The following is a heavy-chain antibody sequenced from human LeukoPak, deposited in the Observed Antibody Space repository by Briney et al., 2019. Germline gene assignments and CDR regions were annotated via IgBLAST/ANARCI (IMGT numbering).Heavy chain of an antibody. Sequence: SETLSLTCTVCGGSISSYYWSWIRQPPGKGLEWIGYIYYSGSTNYNPSLKSRVTISVDTSKNQFSLKLSSVTAADTAVYYCAKEDGYCSSTSCMNWFDPWGQGTLVTVSS. CDR1: GGSISSYY. D-gene: IGHD2-2*03. CDR2: IYYSGST. J-gene: IGHJ5*02. CDR3: AKEDGYCSSTSCMNWFDP. V-gene: IGHV4-59*01.